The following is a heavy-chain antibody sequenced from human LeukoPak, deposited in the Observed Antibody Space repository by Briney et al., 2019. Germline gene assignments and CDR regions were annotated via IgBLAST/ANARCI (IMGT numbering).Heavy chain of an antibody. CDR1: GGSISSYY. D-gene: IGHD5-24*01. CDR3: ARLQLRYWYFDP. Sequence: PSETLSLTCTVSGGSISSYYWSWIRQPAGKGLEWIGRIYTSGSTNYNPSLKSRVTISVDTSKDQFSLKLSSVTAADTAVYSCARLQLRYWYFDPWGRGTLVTVSS. CDR2: IYTSGST. J-gene: IGHJ2*01. V-gene: IGHV4-4*07.